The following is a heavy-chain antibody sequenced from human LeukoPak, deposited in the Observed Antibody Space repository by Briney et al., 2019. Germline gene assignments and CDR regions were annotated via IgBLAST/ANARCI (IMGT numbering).Heavy chain of an antibody. V-gene: IGHV1-46*01. CDR1: GYTFTNYY. D-gene: IGHD6-19*01. J-gene: IGHJ4*02. CDR2: INPSGGST. CDR3: ARLAVAGTGDF. Sequence: ASVNVSCEASGYTFTNYYMHWVRQAPGQGLEWMGIINPSGGSTSYAQKFQGRVTMTRDTSTSTVYMELSSLRPEDMAVYYCARLAVAGTGDFWGQGTLVTVSS.